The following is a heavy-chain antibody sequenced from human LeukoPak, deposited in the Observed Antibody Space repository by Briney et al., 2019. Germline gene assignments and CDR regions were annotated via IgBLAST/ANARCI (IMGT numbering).Heavy chain of an antibody. D-gene: IGHD1-26*01. Sequence: SETLSLTCTVSGGSISNYYWSWIRQPPEKGLEWIGNIYYGGSTNYNPSLKSRVTISVDTSKNQFSLKLSSVTAADTAVYYCARTSLGAIFYWGQGTLVTVSS. V-gene: IGHV4-59*08. CDR1: GGSISNYY. CDR2: IYYGGST. J-gene: IGHJ4*02. CDR3: ARTSLGAIFY.